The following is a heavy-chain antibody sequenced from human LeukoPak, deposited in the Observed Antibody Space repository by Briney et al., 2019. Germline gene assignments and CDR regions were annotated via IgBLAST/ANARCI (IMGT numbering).Heavy chain of an antibody. CDR3: ARDRPYASSLFDY. J-gene: IGHJ4*02. Sequence: SETLSLTCTVSGGSISSGDYYWSWIRQPPGRGLEWIGYIYYSGSTYYNPSLKSRVTISVDTSKNQFSLKLSSVTAADKAVYYCARDRPYASSLFDYWGQGTLVTVSS. V-gene: IGHV4-30-4*01. CDR1: GGSISSGDYY. D-gene: IGHD3-22*01. CDR2: IYYSGST.